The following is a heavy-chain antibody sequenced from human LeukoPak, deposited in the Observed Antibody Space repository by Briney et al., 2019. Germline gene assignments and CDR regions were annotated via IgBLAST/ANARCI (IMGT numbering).Heavy chain of an antibody. CDR1: GISFSSYG. CDR3: AKTDGGLDAFDI. J-gene: IGHJ3*02. Sequence: PGGSLRLSCAASGISFSSYGIHWVRQAPGKGLEWVAMINYDGSRENYVDSVKGRFTISRDNSKNTLYLQMNSLRAEDTAVYYCAKTDGGLDAFDIWGQGTMVTVSS. V-gene: IGHV3-30*02. D-gene: IGHD3-3*01. CDR2: INYDGSRE.